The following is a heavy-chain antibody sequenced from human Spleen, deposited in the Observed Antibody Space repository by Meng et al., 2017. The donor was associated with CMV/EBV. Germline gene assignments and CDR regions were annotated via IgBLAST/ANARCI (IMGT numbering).Heavy chain of an antibody. CDR2: IYYSGST. J-gene: IGHJ6*02. D-gene: IGHD3-3*01. CDR1: GGSISSGGYY. V-gene: IGHV4-31*03. CDR3: ARGTFGVVIKDYYGMDV. Sequence: LRLSCTVSGGSISSGGYYWSWIRQHPGKGLEWIGYIYYSGSTYYNPSLKSRVTISVDTSKNQFSLKLSSVTAADTAVYYCARGTFGVVIKDYYGMDVWGQGTTVTVSS.